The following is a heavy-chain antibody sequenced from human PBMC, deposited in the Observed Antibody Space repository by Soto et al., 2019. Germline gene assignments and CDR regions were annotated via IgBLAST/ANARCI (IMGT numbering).Heavy chain of an antibody. CDR2: IYYTGST. D-gene: IGHD5-12*01. J-gene: IGHJ4*02. CDR1: GGSISSHY. V-gene: IGHV4-39*02. CDR3: ATRYSGYDSGIDY. Sequence: PSETLSLTCTVSGGSISSHYGGWIRQPPGKGLEWIGSIYYTGSTYYYPSLKSRVTISVDTSKNHFSLKLSFVTAADTAVYYCATRYSGYDSGIDYWGQGTLVTVSS.